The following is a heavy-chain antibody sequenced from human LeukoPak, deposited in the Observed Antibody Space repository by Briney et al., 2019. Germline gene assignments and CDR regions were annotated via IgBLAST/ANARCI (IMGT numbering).Heavy chain of an antibody. D-gene: IGHD6-25*01. CDR3: LRGGNDC. CDR1: GFTFSSYW. CDR2: IDNDGSTT. V-gene: IGHV3-74*01. Sequence: GGSLRLSCAASGFTFSSYWMHWVRQAPGKGLVWVSRIDNDGSTTYYTDSVKGRFTISRDDAKNTLYLQMNSLRAEDTAVYYCLRGGNDCWGQGTLVTVSS. J-gene: IGHJ4*02.